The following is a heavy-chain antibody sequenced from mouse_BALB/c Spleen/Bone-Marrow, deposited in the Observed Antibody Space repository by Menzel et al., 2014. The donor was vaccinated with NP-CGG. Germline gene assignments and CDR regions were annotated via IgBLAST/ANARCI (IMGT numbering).Heavy chain of an antibody. Sequence: QVQLQQPDTELVKPGASVKISCKASGYTFPDHAIHWVKQRPEQGLEWIGYISPGNGYIKYNEKFKGKATLTADKSSSTAYMQFNSLTSEDSAVYFCKRWDYDRDFDYWGQGTTLTVSS. CDR3: KRWDYDRDFDY. D-gene: IGHD2-4*01. CDR2: ISPGNGYI. V-gene: IGHV1S53*03. J-gene: IGHJ2*01. CDR1: GYTFPDHA.